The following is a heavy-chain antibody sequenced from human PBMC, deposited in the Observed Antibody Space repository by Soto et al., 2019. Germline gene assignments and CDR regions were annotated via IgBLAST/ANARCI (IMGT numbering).Heavy chain of an antibody. CDR3: ARDSFLSDGRGGGVDDGFDI. CDR2: IYQSGDT. Sequence: QLQLQESGAGLVKPSQTLSLTCAVSGGFISSGDYSYSWIRQPPGGGLEWIGCIYQSGDTMYNPSLMGRVILSRDRSKNQLFLELAAVTAADTAVYFCARDSFLSDGRGGGVDDGFDIWGRGTKVTVSS. D-gene: IGHD3-16*01. J-gene: IGHJ3*02. CDR1: GGFISSGDYS. V-gene: IGHV4-30-2*01.